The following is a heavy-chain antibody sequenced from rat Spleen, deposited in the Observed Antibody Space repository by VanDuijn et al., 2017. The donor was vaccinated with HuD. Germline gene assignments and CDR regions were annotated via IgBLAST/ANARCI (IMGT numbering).Heavy chain of an antibody. CDR2: IRYAGGTT. J-gene: IGHJ2*01. D-gene: IGHD1-12*02. CDR3: TADYYDGTYYPY. V-gene: IGHV5-20*01. CDR1: GFSFSDYY. Sequence: EVQLVESGGGLVQPGRSLKLSCAASGFSFSDYYMAWVRQAPTKGLEWVASIRYAGGTTYYRDSMKGRFIISIDNAKSSLYLQMDSLRSEDTATYYCTADYYDGTYYPYWGQGVMVTVSS.